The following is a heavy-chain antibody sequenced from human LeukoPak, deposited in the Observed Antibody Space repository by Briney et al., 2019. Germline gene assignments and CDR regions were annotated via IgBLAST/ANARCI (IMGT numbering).Heavy chain of an antibody. Sequence: SETLSLTCTVSGGSISSGGYYWSWIRQPPGKGLEWIGYIYHSGSTYYNPSLKSRVTISVDRSENQFSLKLSSVTAADTAVYYCARARSSDAFDIWGQGTMVTVSS. CDR3: ARARSSDAFDI. V-gene: IGHV4-30-2*01. D-gene: IGHD6-6*01. J-gene: IGHJ3*02. CDR2: IYHSGST. CDR1: GGSISSGGYY.